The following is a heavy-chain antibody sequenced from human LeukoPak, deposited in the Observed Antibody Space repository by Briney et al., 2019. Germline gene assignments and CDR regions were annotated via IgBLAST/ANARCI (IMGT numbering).Heavy chain of an antibody. D-gene: IGHD5-12*01. Sequence: GGSLRLSCAASGFTFRSYWMSWVRQAPGKGLEWVANINQGGSVQYYMDSVKGRFTISRDDAKNSLYVQMNSLRDEDTAVYYCARVEYSGWDLEYWGQGTLVTVSS. J-gene: IGHJ4*02. CDR3: ARVEYSGWDLEY. CDR2: INQGGSVQ. V-gene: IGHV3-7*01. CDR1: GFTFRSYW.